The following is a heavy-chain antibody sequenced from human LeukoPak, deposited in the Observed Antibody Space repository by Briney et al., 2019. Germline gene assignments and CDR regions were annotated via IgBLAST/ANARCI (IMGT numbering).Heavy chain of an antibody. CDR1: GFTFGDYA. CDR3: TRDTPAQYYYGSGSYFDY. V-gene: IGHV3-49*04. CDR2: IRSKAYGGTT. D-gene: IGHD3-10*01. Sequence: GGSLRLSCTASGFTFGDYAMSWVRQAPGKGLEWVGFIRSKAYGGTTEYAASVKGRFTISRDDSKSIAYLQMNSLKTEDTAVYYCTRDTPAQYYYGSGSYFDYWGQGTLVTVSS. J-gene: IGHJ4*02.